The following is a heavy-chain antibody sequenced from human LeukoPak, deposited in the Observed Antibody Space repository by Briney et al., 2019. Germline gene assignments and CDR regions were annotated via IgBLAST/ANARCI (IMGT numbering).Heavy chain of an antibody. CDR2: IYYSGST. Sequence: SETLSLTCTVSGGSISSYYWSWIRQPPGKGLEWIGYIYYSGSTNYNPSLKSRVTISVDTSKNQFSLKLSSVTAADTAVYYCXRVXSRGGAYYFDYWGQGTLVTVSS. J-gene: IGHJ4*02. CDR1: GGSISSYY. CDR3: XRVXSRGGAYYFDY. D-gene: IGHD1-26*01. V-gene: IGHV4-59*01.